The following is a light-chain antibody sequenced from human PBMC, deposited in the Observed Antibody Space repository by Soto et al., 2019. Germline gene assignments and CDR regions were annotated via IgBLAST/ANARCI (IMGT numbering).Light chain of an antibody. CDR3: QQYGSSPYT. CDR1: QSVSSNY. CDR2: GAS. J-gene: IGKJ2*01. Sequence: EIVLTQSPGTLSLSPGERATLSCKTSQSVSSNYLAWYQQKPGQPPRLIIYGASSRATGIPDRFSGSGSGTDFTLTISRLEPEDFAVYYCQQYGSSPYTFGQGTKLEIK. V-gene: IGKV3-20*01.